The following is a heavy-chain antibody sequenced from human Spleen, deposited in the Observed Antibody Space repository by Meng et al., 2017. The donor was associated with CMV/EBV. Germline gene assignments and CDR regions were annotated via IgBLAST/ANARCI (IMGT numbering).Heavy chain of an antibody. Sequence: GGSLRLSCAASGFTFSSYWMSWVRQAPGKGLEWVANIKQDGSEKYYVDSVKGRFTISRDNAKNTLYLQMNSLRAEDTAVYSCAKDLFVGTGWGYYYAMDVWGQGTTVTVSS. CDR1: GFTFSSYW. D-gene: IGHD3/OR15-3a*01. J-gene: IGHJ6*02. CDR3: AKDLFVGTGWGYYYAMDV. V-gene: IGHV3-7*03. CDR2: IKQDGSEK.